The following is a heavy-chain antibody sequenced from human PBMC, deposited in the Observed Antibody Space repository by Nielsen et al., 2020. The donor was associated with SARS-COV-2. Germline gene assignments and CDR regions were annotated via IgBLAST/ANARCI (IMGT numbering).Heavy chain of an antibody. V-gene: IGHV4-31*02. J-gene: IGHJ5*02. CDR3: ARARKNYDLLTPYNWFDP. Sequence: WIRQPPGKGLEWIGYIYYSGNTYYNPSLKNRVTLLMQTSENQFSLKLNSVTAADTAVYYCARARKNYDLLTPYNWFDPWGQGTLVTVSS. CDR2: IYYSGNT. D-gene: IGHD3-9*01.